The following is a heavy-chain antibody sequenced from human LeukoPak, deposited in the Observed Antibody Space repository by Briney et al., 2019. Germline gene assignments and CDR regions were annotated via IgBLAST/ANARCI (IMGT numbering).Heavy chain of an antibody. CDR2: INPSSGGT. V-gene: IGHV1-46*01. CDR1: GYDFTSSH. Sequence: ASVKVSCKASGYDFTSSHMHWVRLAPGQGFEWMGIINPSSGGTSYAQKFRPRVTMTSDTSANSFFMELSSLTSDDTAMYYCARVGRTAMAPDFWGQGTLVTVSS. CDR3: ARVGRTAMAPDF. J-gene: IGHJ4*02. D-gene: IGHD5-18*01.